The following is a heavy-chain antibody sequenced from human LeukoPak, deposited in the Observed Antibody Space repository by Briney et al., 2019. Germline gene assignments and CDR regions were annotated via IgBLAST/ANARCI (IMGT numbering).Heavy chain of an antibody. CDR3: AKESGFGELFDY. Sequence: GRSLRLSCAGSGFTFSSYGMHWVRQAPGKGLEWVAVISYDGNNKYYADSVKGRFTISRDNSKNTVYLQMNSLRAEDTAVYYCAKESGFGELFDYWGQGTLVTVSS. D-gene: IGHD3-10*01. CDR2: ISYDGNNK. CDR1: GFTFSSYG. V-gene: IGHV3-30*18. J-gene: IGHJ4*02.